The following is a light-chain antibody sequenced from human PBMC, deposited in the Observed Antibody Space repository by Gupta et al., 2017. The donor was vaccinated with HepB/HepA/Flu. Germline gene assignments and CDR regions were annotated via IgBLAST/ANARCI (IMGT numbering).Light chain of an antibody. J-gene: IGKJ5*01. CDR2: DAV. CDR3: QLPSTRTSKT. V-gene: IGKV3-11*01. CDR1: QRVKIF. Sequence: VLTQSPATLSVSPGARATLSCRASQRVKIFLGWYQQKRGQAPRLLSHDAVNRATGVPARISGSGYGTDFTLMISSGEPEDGAFYYCQLPSTRTSKTFGQGTPLAI.